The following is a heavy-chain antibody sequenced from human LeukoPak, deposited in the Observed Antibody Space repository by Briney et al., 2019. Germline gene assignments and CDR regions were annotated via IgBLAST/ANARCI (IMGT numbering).Heavy chain of an antibody. CDR2: ISAYNGNT. D-gene: IGHD3-3*01. CDR1: GYTFTSYG. J-gene: IGHJ4*02. CDR3: ARSDNYDFWSGYFHGVDY. Sequence: ASVKVSCKASGYTFTSYGISWVRQAPGQGLEWMGWISAYNGNTNYAQKLQGRVTMTTDTSTSTAYMELRSLRSDDTAVYYCARSDNYDFWSGYFHGVDYWGQGTLVTVSS. V-gene: IGHV1-18*01.